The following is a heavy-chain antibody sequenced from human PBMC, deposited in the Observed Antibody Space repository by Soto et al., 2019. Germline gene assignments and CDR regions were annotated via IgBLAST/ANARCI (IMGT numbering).Heavy chain of an antibody. CDR2: ISYSETT. D-gene: IGHD3-3*01. V-gene: IGHV4-61*01. Sequence: SETLSLTCSVSVGSVSSVRYSWTWIRQPPGKGLEWIGNISYSETTNYNPSLRRRVTISLDTSKNQFSLTLTSVTAADTAVYYCASTSYESNNFFGNLDSWGQVTPVTVSS. CDR1: VGSVSSVRYS. CDR3: ASTSYESNNFFGNLDS. J-gene: IGHJ4*02.